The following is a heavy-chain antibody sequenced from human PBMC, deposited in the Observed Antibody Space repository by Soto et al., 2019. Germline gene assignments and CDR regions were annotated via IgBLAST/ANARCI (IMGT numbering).Heavy chain of an antibody. D-gene: IGHD1-1*01. J-gene: IGHJ4*02. CDR1: GASISNYY. CDR2: IYASGTT. V-gene: IGHV4-4*07. CDR3: ARESRSELGTVEY. Sequence: SETLSLTCTVSGASISNYYWSWIRQPAGKGLECLGRIYASGTTTYNPSLRSRVTMSVDTSKNQFSLNLNSVTAADTAVYYCARESRSELGTVEYWGQGILVTVSS.